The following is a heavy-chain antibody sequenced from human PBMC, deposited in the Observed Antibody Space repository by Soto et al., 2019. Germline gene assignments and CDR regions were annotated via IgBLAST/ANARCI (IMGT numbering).Heavy chain of an antibody. J-gene: IGHJ5*02. CDR3: ARDAHYYDSSGYYGWFDP. CDR2: IYYSGST. CDR1: GGSISSGGYY. V-gene: IGHV4-31*03. Sequence: SETLSLTCTVSGGSISSGGYYWSWIRQHPGKGLEWIGYIYYSGSTYYNPFLKSRVTISVDTSKNQFSLKLSSVTAADTAVYYCARDAHYYDSSGYYGWFDPWGQGTLVTVSS. D-gene: IGHD3-22*01.